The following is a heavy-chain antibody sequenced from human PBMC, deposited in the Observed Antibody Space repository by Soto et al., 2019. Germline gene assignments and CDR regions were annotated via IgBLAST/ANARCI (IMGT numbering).Heavy chain of an antibody. Sequence: PSETLSLTCTVSGGSISSYYWSWIRQPPGKGLEWIGYIYYSGSTNYNPSLKSRVTISVDTSKNQFSLKLSSVTAADTAVYYCARGCTSNRSWYYYYGMDVWGQGTTVTVSS. D-gene: IGHD2-2*01. V-gene: IGHV4-59*01. CDR1: GGSISSYY. CDR2: IYYSGST. CDR3: ARGCTSNRSWYYYYGMDV. J-gene: IGHJ6*02.